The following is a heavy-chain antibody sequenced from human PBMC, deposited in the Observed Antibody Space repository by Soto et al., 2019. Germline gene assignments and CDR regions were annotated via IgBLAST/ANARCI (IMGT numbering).Heavy chain of an antibody. CDR2: ISGSGDVI. CDR3: ARAPDCGEGSCYRHFDL. D-gene: IGHD2-15*01. CDR1: AFKFSDCY. J-gene: IGHJ4*02. V-gene: IGHV3-11*01. Sequence: QVQLVESGGGLVKPGGSLRLSCAASAFKFSDCYMSWVRQAPGKGLEWVSYISGSGDVIYYADSVKGRFTISRDNDKKSVHLQMDTLRAEDTALYYCARAPDCGEGSCYRHFDLWGQGTRVAVSS.